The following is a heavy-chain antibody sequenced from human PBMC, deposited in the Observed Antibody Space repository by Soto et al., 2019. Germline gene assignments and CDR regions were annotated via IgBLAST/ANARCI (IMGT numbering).Heavy chain of an antibody. CDR2: IYSGGST. V-gene: IGHV3-53*01. J-gene: IGHJ4*02. D-gene: IGHD3-22*01. CDR1: GFTVSSNY. CDR3: ATDYYDSSGYLGY. Sequence: GGSLRLSCAASGFTVSSNYMSWVRQAPGKGLEWVSVIYSGGSTYYADSEKGRFTISRDNSKNTLYLQMNSLRAEDTAVYYCATDYYDSSGYLGYWGQGTLVTVSS.